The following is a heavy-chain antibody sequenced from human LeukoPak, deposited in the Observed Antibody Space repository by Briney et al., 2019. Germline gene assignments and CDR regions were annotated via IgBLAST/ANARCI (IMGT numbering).Heavy chain of an antibody. Sequence: PGGSLRLSCAASGFSFSSYVMNWVRQAPGKGLEWITYITISGSTIYYADSVKGRFTISRDNAKNSLYLQMNSLRAEDTAVYYCARDFYYGYFDYWGQGTLVTVSS. CDR3: ARDFYYGYFDY. CDR1: GFSFSSYV. CDR2: ITISGSTI. V-gene: IGHV3-48*03. D-gene: IGHD2/OR15-2a*01. J-gene: IGHJ4*02.